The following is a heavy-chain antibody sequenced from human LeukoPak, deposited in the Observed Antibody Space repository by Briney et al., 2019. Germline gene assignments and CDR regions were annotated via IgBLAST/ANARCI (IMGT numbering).Heavy chain of an antibody. D-gene: IGHD4-17*01. CDR2: IMPLFGTA. V-gene: IGHV1-69*05. CDR1: GGTFNNSA. CDR3: ARDVHGDYGSGWFGP. J-gene: IGHJ5*02. Sequence: SVTVSCKTSGGTFNNSAISWVRQAPGQGLEWLGGIMPLFGTAGYAQKFQGRVTITKDESTRTVYLELTSLTSDDTAVYYCARDVHGDYGSGWFGPWGQGTLVSVSS.